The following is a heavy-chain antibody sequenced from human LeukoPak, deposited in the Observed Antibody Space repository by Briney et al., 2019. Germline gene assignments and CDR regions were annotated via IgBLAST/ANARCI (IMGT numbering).Heavy chain of an antibody. CDR1: GFTFSSYS. J-gene: IGHJ4*02. CDR3: ARWRGAQSEFDY. CDR2: IKDSGIEK. Sequence: GSLRLSRAGSGFTFSSYSMGWVRQAPGKGLEWVANIKDSGIEKEYVDSVKGRFTISRDNAKNSLYLQMNSLRVEDTALYFCARWRGAQSEFDYWGQGTQVTVSS. V-gene: IGHV3-7*01. D-gene: IGHD3-3*01.